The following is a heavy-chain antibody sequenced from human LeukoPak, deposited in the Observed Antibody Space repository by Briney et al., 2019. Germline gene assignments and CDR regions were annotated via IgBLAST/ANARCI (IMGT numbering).Heavy chain of an antibody. CDR1: GGTFSSYA. Sequence: SVKVSCKASGGTFSSYAISWVRQAPGQGLEWMGGIIPIFGTANYAQKFQGRVTITADKSTSTAYMELSSLRSEDTAVYYCARRGNYYDSSGGNYYMDVWGKGTTVTVSS. J-gene: IGHJ6*03. CDR3: ARRGNYYDSSGGNYYMDV. D-gene: IGHD3-22*01. CDR2: IIPIFGTA. V-gene: IGHV1-69*06.